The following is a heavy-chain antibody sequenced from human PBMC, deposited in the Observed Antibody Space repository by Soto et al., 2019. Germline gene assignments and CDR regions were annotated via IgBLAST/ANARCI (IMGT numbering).Heavy chain of an antibody. Sequence: QVQLVESGGGVVQPGRSLRLSCAASGFTFSTYGMHWVRQAPGMGLEWVAVIWYDGSHKDYADSVKGRFAISRDNSMNTLSLQMNSLRVEDTALDYCARAVGPFDYWGQGTLVTVSS. CDR2: IWYDGSHK. V-gene: IGHV3-33*01. CDR3: ARAVGPFDY. D-gene: IGHD1-26*01. CDR1: GFTFSTYG. J-gene: IGHJ4*02.